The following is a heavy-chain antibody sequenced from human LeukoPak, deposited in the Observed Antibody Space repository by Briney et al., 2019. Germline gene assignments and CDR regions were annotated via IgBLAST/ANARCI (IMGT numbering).Heavy chain of an antibody. CDR1: GGSISSYY. CDR2: IYYSGST. CDR3: ARPYSSGWRGAFDI. V-gene: IGHV4-59*01. Sequence: SETLSLTCTVSGGSISSYYWSWIRQPPGKGLEWIGNIYYSGSTNYNPSLKSRATISVDTSKNQFSLRLSSVTAADTAVYYCARPYSSGWRGAFDIWGQGTMVTLSS. J-gene: IGHJ3*02. D-gene: IGHD6-25*01.